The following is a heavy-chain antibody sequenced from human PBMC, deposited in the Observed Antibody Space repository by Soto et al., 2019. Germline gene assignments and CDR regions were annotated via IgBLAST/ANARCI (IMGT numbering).Heavy chain of an antibody. Sequence: QVQLVQSGAEVKKPGASVKVSCKASGYTFTSYGISWVRQAPGQGLEWMGWISAYNGNTNYAQKLQGRVTMTTDTSTSPAYMELRSLRSYDTAVYFRAGGQQLDDAFYIWGQGTMVTVSS. D-gene: IGHD6-13*01. CDR3: AGGQQLDDAFYI. CDR1: GYTFTSYG. J-gene: IGHJ3*02. CDR2: ISAYNGNT. V-gene: IGHV1-18*01.